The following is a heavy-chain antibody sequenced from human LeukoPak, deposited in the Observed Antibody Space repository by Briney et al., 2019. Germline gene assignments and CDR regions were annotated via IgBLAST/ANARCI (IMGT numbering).Heavy chain of an antibody. D-gene: IGHD6-13*01. CDR1: GGSISSYY. Sequence: SETLSLTCTVSGGSISSYYWSWIRQPPGKGLEWIGYIYYSGSTNYNPSLKSRVTISVDTSKNQFSLKLSSVTAADTAVYYCARDHSSSWYHPYYYYYMDVWGKGTTVTVSS. CDR3: ARDHSSSWYHPYYYYYMDV. J-gene: IGHJ6*03. V-gene: IGHV4-59*01. CDR2: IYYSGST.